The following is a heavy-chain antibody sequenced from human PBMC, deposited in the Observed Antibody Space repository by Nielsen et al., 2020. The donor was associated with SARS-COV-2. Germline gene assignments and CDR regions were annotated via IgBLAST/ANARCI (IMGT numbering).Heavy chain of an antibody. V-gene: IGHV3-48*02. CDR2: ISSSGSTI. J-gene: IGHJ4*02. D-gene: IGHD6-19*01. Sequence: VRQAPGKGLEWVSYISSSGSTIYYADSVKGRFTISRDNAKNSLYLQMNSLRDEDTAVYYCARLSLDSSGWYPFDYWGQGTLVTVSS. CDR3: ARLSLDSSGWYPFDY.